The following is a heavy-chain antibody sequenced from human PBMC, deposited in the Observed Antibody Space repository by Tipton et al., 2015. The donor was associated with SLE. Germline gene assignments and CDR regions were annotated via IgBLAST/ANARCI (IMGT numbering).Heavy chain of an antibody. V-gene: IGHV4-34*01. CDR2: INHRGST. CDR1: GGSFSGYY. Sequence: TLSLTCAVYGGSFSGYYWSWIRQPPGKGLEWIGEINHRGSTNYNPSLKSRVTISVDTSKNRVSLRLTSVTAADTAVYTCARHYNLFSAFDSWGQGTLVTVSS. J-gene: IGHJ4*02. D-gene: IGHD3-3*01. CDR3: ARHYNLFSAFDS.